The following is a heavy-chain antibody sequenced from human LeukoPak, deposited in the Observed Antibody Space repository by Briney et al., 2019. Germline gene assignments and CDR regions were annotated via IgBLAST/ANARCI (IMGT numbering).Heavy chain of an antibody. CDR2: IYHSGST. V-gene: IGHV4-59*01. J-gene: IGHJ4*02. CDR3: AREKNYYDSSGYHRRFDY. Sequence: SETLSLTCTVSGGSISTYYWNWIRHPLGKGLERMLYIYHSGSTSYNPSLNSRVTISVDTSKTQFSLKLSSVTAADTAVYYCAREKNYYDSSGYHRRFDYWGPGTLVTASS. CDR1: GGSISTYY. D-gene: IGHD3-22*01.